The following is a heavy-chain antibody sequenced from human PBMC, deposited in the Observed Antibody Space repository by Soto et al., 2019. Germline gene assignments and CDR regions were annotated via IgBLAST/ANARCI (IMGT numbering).Heavy chain of an antibody. V-gene: IGHV4-4*02. CDR2: IYHSGST. Sequence: SETLSLTYTVSGGYMSSSNCWNWVRQPPGKGLEWIGYIYHSGSTYYNPSLKSRVTISVDTSKNQFSLKLSSVTAADTAVYYCARGIVATIPFLREQDYFDYWGQGTLVTVSS. CDR3: ARGIVATIPFLREQDYFDY. J-gene: IGHJ4*02. D-gene: IGHD5-12*01. CDR1: GGYMSSSNC.